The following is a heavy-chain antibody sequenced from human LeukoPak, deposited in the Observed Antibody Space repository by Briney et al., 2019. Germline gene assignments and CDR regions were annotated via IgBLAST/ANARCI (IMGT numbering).Heavy chain of an antibody. J-gene: IGHJ4*02. CDR2: ISYDGNNK. V-gene: IGHV3-30-3*01. CDR1: GFTFSGYA. D-gene: IGHD3-3*01. Sequence: GGSLRLSCAASGFTFSGYAMHWVRQAPGKGLEWVAYISYDGNNKYYADSVKGRFTISRDNSKNTLYLQMNSLRSEDTAVYYCARRHGPEWLSLAHYYFDYWGQGTLVTVSS. CDR3: ARRHGPEWLSLAHYYFDY.